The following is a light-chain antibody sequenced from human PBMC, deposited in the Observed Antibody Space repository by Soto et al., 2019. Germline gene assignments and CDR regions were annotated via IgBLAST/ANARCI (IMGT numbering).Light chain of an antibody. V-gene: IGKV3-20*01. Sequence: EIVLTQSPGTLSLSPGERATLYCRASQSVSSSYLAWYQQKPGQAPRLLIYGASSRATGIPDRFSGSGFGTDFTLTISRLEPEDFAVYYCQQYGSSPGTFGQGTKV. CDR3: QQYGSSPGT. J-gene: IGKJ1*01. CDR2: GAS. CDR1: QSVSSSY.